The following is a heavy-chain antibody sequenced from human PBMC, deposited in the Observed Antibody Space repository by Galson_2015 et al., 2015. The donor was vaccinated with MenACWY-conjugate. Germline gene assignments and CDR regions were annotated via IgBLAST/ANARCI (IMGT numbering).Heavy chain of an antibody. Sequence: SLRLSCAASGFTFSTYAMSWVRQAPGKGLEWVSGIGVSGGSTYYADSVRGRFTISRDNSKNTLYLQMNSLRGEDTAVYYCAKRTISVGNYGMDVWGQGTTVTVSS. CDR3: AKRTISVGNYGMDV. V-gene: IGHV3-23*01. CDR2: IGVSGGST. CDR1: GFTFSTYA. D-gene: IGHD1-26*01. J-gene: IGHJ6*02.